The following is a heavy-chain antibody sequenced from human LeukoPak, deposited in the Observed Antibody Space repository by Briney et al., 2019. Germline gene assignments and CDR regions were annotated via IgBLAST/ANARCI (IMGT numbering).Heavy chain of an antibody. CDR1: GYSFTTYW. D-gene: IGHD6-19*01. CDR3: ARLLQGVAGTWGY. V-gene: IGHV5-51*01. Sequence: GESLKVSFKASGYSFTTYWIACASQMPGKRLEWMGMIYPGDSDTRYSPSFQGQITISVDKSISIAYLQWSSLKASDTAMYYCARLLQGVAGTWGYWGQGTLVTV. J-gene: IGHJ4*02. CDR2: IYPGDSDT.